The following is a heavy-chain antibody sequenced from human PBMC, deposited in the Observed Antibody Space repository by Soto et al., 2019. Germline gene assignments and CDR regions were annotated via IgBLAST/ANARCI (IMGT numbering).Heavy chain of an antibody. J-gene: IGHJ4*02. CDR1: GFSLSNVRMG. D-gene: IGHD1-20*01. Sequence: QVTLKESGPVLVKPTETLTLTCTVSGFSLSNVRMGVSWIRQPPGKAPEWLAHIFSNDEKSISTSLKSRLTISXDXSXSXXVLTLTNMDPADTATYYCTRIRAEMSLGIEFYFDVWGQGTLVTVSS. V-gene: IGHV2-26*01. CDR3: TRIRAEMSLGIEFYFDV. CDR2: IFSNDEK.